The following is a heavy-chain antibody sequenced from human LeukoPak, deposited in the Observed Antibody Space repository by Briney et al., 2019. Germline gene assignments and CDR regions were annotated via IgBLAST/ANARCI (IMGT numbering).Heavy chain of an antibody. D-gene: IGHD5-12*01. CDR2: IYYSGST. CDR1: GFSFSSYG. V-gene: IGHV4-39*07. CDR3: ARGIVATTYFDY. J-gene: IGHJ4*02. Sequence: GSLRLSCAASGFSFSSYGMSWVRQAPGKGLEWIGSIYYSGSTYYNPSLKSRVTISVDTSKNQFSLKLSSVTAADTAVFYCARGIVATTYFDYWGQGTLVTVSS.